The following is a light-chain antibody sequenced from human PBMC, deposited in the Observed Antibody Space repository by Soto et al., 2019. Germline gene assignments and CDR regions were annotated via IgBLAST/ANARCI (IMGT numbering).Light chain of an antibody. CDR2: LNSDGSH. CDR1: SGHSSYA. CDR3: QTWGTGIHVV. V-gene: IGLV4-69*01. Sequence: QLVLTQSPSASASLGASVKLTCTLNSGHSSYAIAWHQQQPEKGPRYLMKLNSDGSHSKGDGIPDRFSGSSSGAERYLTISSLQAEDDAEYYCQTWGTGIHVVFGGGTKLTGL. J-gene: IGLJ2*01.